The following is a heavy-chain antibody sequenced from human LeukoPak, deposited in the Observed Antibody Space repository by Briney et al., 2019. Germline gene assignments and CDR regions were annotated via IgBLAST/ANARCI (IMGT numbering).Heavy chain of an antibody. CDR2: IHASGTT. J-gene: IGHJ4*02. V-gene: IGHV4-4*07. D-gene: IGHD3-16*02. CDR1: GGSIRCYF. Sequence: SETLSLPCNVSGGSIRCYFWTWIRQPAGKGLEGIGRIHASGTTNYNSSLKSRVSMSVDTSKNQFSLKLTSVTAADTAVYFCARDGADVYRHAFDYWGQGTLVSVSS. CDR3: ARDGADVYRHAFDY.